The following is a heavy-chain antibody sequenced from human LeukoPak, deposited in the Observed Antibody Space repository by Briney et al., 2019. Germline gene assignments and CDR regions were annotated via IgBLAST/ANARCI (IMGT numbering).Heavy chain of an antibody. CDR1: GYTFTSYY. Sequence: ASVKVSCKASGYTFTSYYMHWVRQAPGQGLEWMGMINPTGGSTSYAQKFQGRVTMNRDTSTSTVYMELSSLRSEDTAVYYCARNVAGGLDYWAREPWSPSPQ. CDR3: ARNVAGGLDY. D-gene: IGHD3-10*01. V-gene: IGHV1-46*01. CDR2: INPTGGST. J-gene: IGHJ4*02.